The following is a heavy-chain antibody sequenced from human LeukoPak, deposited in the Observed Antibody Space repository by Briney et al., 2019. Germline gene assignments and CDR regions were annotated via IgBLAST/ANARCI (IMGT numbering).Heavy chain of an antibody. Sequence: ASVKVSCKASGYTFTSYGISWVRQAPGQGLEWMGWISAYNGNTNYAQKLQGRVTMTTDTSTSTAYMELRSLRSDDAAVYYCARSPIRITMILVANFDYWGQGTLVTVSS. CDR2: ISAYNGNT. D-gene: IGHD3-22*01. CDR3: ARSPIRITMILVANFDY. J-gene: IGHJ4*02. V-gene: IGHV1-18*01. CDR1: GYTFTSYG.